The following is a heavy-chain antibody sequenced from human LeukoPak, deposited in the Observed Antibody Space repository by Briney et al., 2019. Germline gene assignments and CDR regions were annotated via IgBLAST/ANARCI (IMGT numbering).Heavy chain of an antibody. Sequence: GDSLRLSCVASGFTFDFYTMDWLRQAPGKGLEWVSAISGSGGSTYYADSVKGRFTISRDNSKNTLYLQMNSLRAEDTAVYYCTKGTIWLPFDYWGQGTLVTVSS. CDR3: TKGTIWLPFDY. D-gene: IGHD5-18*01. CDR2: ISGSGGST. CDR1: GFTFDFYT. J-gene: IGHJ4*02. V-gene: IGHV3-23*01.